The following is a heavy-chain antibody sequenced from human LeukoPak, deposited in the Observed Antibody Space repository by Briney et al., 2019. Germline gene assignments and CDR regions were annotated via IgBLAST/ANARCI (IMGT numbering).Heavy chain of an antibody. D-gene: IGHD2-15*01. J-gene: IGHJ4*02. CDR3: AKGTTILPGVFDY. Sequence: GGSLRLSCAASGFTFSSYAMSWVRQAPGQGLEWVSAISGSGGSTYYADSVKGRFTISRDNSKNTLYLQMNSLRAEDTAVYYCAKGTTILPGVFDYWGQGTLVTVSS. CDR2: ISGSGGST. CDR1: GFTFSSYA. V-gene: IGHV3-23*01.